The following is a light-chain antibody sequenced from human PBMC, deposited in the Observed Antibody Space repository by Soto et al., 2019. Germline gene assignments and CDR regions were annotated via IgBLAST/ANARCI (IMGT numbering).Light chain of an antibody. Sequence: GDRVTLTFRASQDIAGYLAWHQNKPGRNPELLIHGASRLQSGVPARFSGSGSGTDFNLSINRLQTEDFATYYCQQEYSFTITFGQGTRLEIK. J-gene: IGKJ5*01. CDR3: QQEYSFTIT. CDR1: QDIAGY. V-gene: IGKV1D-12*01. CDR2: GAS.